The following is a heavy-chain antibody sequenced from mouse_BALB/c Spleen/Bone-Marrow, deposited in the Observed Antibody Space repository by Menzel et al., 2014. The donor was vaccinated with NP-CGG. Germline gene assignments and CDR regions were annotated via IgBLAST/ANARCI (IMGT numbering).Heavy chain of an antibody. Sequence: EVNLVESGGGLVKPGGSLKLSCAASGFTFSAYSMSWVRRTPEKRLEWVATISSGGHDTYYPDSVKGRFTISRDNAKNTLYLQMNGLKSADSAVYYCSKDGGYDYSYYFDYWGQGTTLTVSS. J-gene: IGHJ2*01. CDR1: GFTFSAYS. D-gene: IGHD2-4*01. CDR3: SKDGGYDYSYYFDY. CDR2: ISSGGHDT. V-gene: IGHV5-6-4*01.